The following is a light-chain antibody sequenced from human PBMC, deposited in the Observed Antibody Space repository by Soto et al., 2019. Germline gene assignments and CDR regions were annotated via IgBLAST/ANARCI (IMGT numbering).Light chain of an antibody. CDR3: QQTTTFPLT. V-gene: IGKV1-12*01. CDR1: QGITSW. Sequence: DIQMTQSPSSVSASVGDRVTITCRACQGITSWLAWYQQKPVKAPKLLIYRASNLQSGVPSRFSGSGSGTDFTLTISGLQPADFATYYCQQTTTFPLTFGGGTKVEIK. J-gene: IGKJ4*01. CDR2: RAS.